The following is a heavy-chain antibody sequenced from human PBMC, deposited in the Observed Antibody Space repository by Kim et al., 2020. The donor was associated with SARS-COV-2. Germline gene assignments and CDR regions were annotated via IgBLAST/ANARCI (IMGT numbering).Heavy chain of an antibody. CDR2: VSSSGGTT. Sequence: GGSLRLSCAASGFTFTDYVMTWVCQAPGKGLEWVSGVSSSGGTTYYADSVKGRFTISRDNSKSTLHLQMNSLRAEDTALYYCAKVGRSNVYYYYGMDVWGQGTTVTVSS. D-gene: IGHD3-16*02. V-gene: IGHV3-23*01. CDR3: AKVGRSNVYYYYGMDV. J-gene: IGHJ6*02. CDR1: GFTFTDYV.